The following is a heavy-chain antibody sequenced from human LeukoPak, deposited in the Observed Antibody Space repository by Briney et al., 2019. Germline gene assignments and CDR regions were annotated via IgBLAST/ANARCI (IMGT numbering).Heavy chain of an antibody. J-gene: IGHJ5*02. CDR3: ARVPQRTTVKGLFDP. CDR2: ISAYNGTT. D-gene: IGHD4-11*01. Sequence: ISAYNGTTNYAQKLQGRVTMTTDTSTSTAYMELRSLRSDDTPVYYYARVPQRTTVKGLFDPWSQGTLVTVSS. V-gene: IGHV1-18*01.